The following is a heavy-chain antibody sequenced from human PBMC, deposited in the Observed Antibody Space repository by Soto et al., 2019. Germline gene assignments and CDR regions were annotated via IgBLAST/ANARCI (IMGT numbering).Heavy chain of an antibody. J-gene: IGHJ5*02. V-gene: IGHV3-21*01. CDR3: ARDLSGRGWFDP. CDR2: ISSSSSYI. D-gene: IGHD6-25*01. Sequence: EVQLVESGGGLVKPGGSLRLSCAASGFTFSSYSMNWVRQAPGKGLEWVSSISSSSSYIYYADSVKGRFTISRDNAKNSLYLQMNSLRAEDTAVYYCARDLSGRGWFDPWGQETLVTVSS. CDR1: GFTFSSYS.